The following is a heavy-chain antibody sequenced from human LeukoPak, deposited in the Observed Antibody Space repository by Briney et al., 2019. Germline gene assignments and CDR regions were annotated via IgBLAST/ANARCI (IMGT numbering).Heavy chain of an antibody. J-gene: IGHJ4*02. CDR3: VRGCTSSSCYDY. Sequence: GGSLRLSCTASGFTFRRYWMSWVRQAPGKGLECVANINEDGNKKYYVDSVKGRFTTSRDNTKNSLYLQMNSLRAEDTAVYYCVRGCTSSSCYDYWGQGTLVTVSS. D-gene: IGHD2-15*01. V-gene: IGHV3-7*01. CDR2: INEDGNKK. CDR1: GFTFRRYW.